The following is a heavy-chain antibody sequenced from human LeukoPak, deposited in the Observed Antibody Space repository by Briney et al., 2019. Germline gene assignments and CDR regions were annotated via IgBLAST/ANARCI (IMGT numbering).Heavy chain of an antibody. CDR2: INPNSGGT. Sequence: ASVKVSCKVSGYTLTELSMHWVRQAPGQGLEWMGRINPNSGGTNYAQKFQGRVTMTRDTSISTAYMELSRLRSDDTAVYYCARDRYDHMGYYGMDVWGQGTTVTVSS. J-gene: IGHJ6*02. CDR1: GYTLTELS. CDR3: ARDRYDHMGYYGMDV. D-gene: IGHD1-1*01. V-gene: IGHV1-2*06.